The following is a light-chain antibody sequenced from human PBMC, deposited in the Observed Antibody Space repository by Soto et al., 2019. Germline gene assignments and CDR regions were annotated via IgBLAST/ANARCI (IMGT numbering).Light chain of an antibody. CDR3: QHYNSLPIT. J-gene: IGKJ5*01. CDR2: DAS. Sequence: DMQLTQSPSTLAASAGDRVTITCQASQDIRYYLNWYQQKTGQAHKLLIYDASQLETGVPSRFSGSGSGTDFTFTINSLQPEDIGTYYCQHYNSLPITFGQGTRLEIK. CDR1: QDIRYY. V-gene: IGKV1-33*01.